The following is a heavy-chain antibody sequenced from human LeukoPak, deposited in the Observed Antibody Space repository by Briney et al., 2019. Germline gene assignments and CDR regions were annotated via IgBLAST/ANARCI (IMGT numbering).Heavy chain of an antibody. J-gene: IGHJ4*02. CDR3: ARGAAYSYGYLTDY. Sequence: SETLSLTCTVSGYSISSGYYWGWIRQPPGKGLEWIGSIYHSGSTYYNPSLKSRVTISVDTSKNQFSLKLSSVTAADTAVYYCARGAAYSYGYLTDYWGQGTLVTVSS. D-gene: IGHD5-18*01. CDR1: GYSISSGYY. V-gene: IGHV4-38-2*02. CDR2: IYHSGST.